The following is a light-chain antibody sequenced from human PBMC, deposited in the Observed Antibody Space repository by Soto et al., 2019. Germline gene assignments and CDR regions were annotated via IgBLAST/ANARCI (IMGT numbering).Light chain of an antibody. CDR1: QSVISDY. J-gene: IGKJ1*01. CDR3: QQYSDSLGT. CDR2: AAS. V-gene: IGKV3-20*01. Sequence: EIVLTKSPGTLSLSPGERATLSCRASQSVISDYLAWYQQRPGQAPRLLIYAASSRATGIPDRFSGSGSGTDFTLTISRLAPEDFALYFCQQYSDSLGTFGQGTKVDIK.